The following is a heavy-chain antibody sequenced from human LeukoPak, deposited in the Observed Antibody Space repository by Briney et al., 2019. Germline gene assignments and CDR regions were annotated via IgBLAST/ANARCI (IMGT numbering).Heavy chain of an antibody. J-gene: IGHJ4*02. D-gene: IGHD2/OR15-2a*01. Sequence: GESLKISCKGSGYSFTSYWIGWVRQMPGKGLEWMGIIYPGDSDTRYSPSFQGQVTISADKSISTAYLEWSTLKASDTAIYYCARHNNWAFDYWDRGTLLTVSS. V-gene: IGHV5-51*01. CDR2: IYPGDSDT. CDR3: ARHNNWAFDY. CDR1: GYSFTSYW.